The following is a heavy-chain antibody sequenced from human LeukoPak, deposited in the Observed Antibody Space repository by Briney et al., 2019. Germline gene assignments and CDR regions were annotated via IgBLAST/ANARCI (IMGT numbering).Heavy chain of an antibody. CDR1: GGSISSYY. CDR2: IYYSGST. V-gene: IGHV4-59*01. CDR3: ARYFGPIVGASSNWFDP. D-gene: IGHD1-26*01. Sequence: PSETLSLTCTVSGGSISSYYWSWIRQPPGKGLEWIGYIYYSGSTNYNPSLKSRVTISVDTSKNQFSLKLSSVTAADTAVHYCARYFGPIVGASSNWFDPWGQGTLVTVSS. J-gene: IGHJ5*02.